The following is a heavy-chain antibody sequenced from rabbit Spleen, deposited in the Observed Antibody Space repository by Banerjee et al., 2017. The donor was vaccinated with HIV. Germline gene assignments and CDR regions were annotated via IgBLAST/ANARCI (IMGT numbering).Heavy chain of an antibody. CDR1: GVSFSGSSY. D-gene: IGHD1-1*01. CDR2: IEGGSSSFA. V-gene: IGHV1S40*01. Sequence: QSLEESGGDLVKPGASLTLTCIASGVSFSGSSYMCWVRQAPGKGLEWIACIEGGSSSFAYFASWAKGRFTISKTSSTTVTLQMTSLTAADTATYFCARDSSSSFSSCGLDLWGPGTPVPVS. CDR3: ARDSSSSFSSCGLDL. J-gene: IGHJ3*01.